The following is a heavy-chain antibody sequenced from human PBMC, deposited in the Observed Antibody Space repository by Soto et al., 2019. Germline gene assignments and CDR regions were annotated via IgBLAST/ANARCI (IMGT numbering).Heavy chain of an antibody. CDR2: IWYDGSNK. D-gene: IGHD1-26*01. J-gene: IGHJ4*02. Sequence: QVQLVESGGGVVQPGRSLRLSCAASGFTFSSYGMHWVRQAPGKGMEWVAVIWYDGSNKYYADSVTSRFTISRDNSKNTMYLQMNSLRAEDTAVYYCARVPGSYPCGHFDYWGQGTLVTVSS. CDR3: ARVPGSYPCGHFDY. V-gene: IGHV3-33*01. CDR1: GFTFSSYG.